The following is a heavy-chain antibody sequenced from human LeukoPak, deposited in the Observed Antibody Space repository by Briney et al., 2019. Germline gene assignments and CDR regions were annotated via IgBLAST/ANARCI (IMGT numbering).Heavy chain of an antibody. CDR2: GHYSGTT. Sequence: SETLSLTCTVTGVSINSHYWSWIRQSPGKGLEWIAYGHYSGTTNYNPSLKSRVTISVDTSKNQFSLKLTSVSAADTAMYYCARHGTGTGYPLDYWGLGTLVTVSS. J-gene: IGHJ4*02. V-gene: IGHV4-59*08. CDR1: GVSINSHY. CDR3: ARHGTGTGYPLDY. D-gene: IGHD3/OR15-3a*01.